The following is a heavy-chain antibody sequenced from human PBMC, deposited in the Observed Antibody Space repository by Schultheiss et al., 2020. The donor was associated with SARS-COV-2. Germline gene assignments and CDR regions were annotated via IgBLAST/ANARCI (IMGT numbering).Heavy chain of an antibody. CDR2: IIPIFGTA. J-gene: IGHJ6*02. Sequence: SVKVSCKASGGTFSSYAISWVRQAPGQGLEWMGGIIPIFGTANYAQKFQGRVTITRDMSLRTAYIELSSLRSEDTAVYYCARGEQLTTPYYYYGMDVWGQGTTVTVSS. V-gene: IGHV1-69*05. CDR3: ARGEQLTTPYYYYGMDV. CDR1: GGTFSSYA. D-gene: IGHD4-11*01.